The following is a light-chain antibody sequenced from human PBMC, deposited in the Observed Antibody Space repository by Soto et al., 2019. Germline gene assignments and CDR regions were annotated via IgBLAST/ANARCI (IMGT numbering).Light chain of an antibody. CDR2: EVT. CDR1: SSDVGAYNY. CDR3: SSYSSKTPPYV. J-gene: IGLJ1*01. V-gene: IGLV2-8*01. Sequence: QSVLTQPPSASGSPGQSVTISCTGTSSDVGAYNYVSWYQQHPGRAPRLLILEVTNRPSGVPDRFSGSKSGNTASLIIRGLQAEDEADYFCSSYSSKTPPYVFGTGTKVTVL.